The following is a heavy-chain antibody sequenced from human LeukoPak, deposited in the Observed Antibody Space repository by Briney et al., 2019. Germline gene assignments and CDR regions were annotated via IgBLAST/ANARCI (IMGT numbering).Heavy chain of an antibody. CDR1: GGSLSDYY. J-gene: IGHJ4*02. Sequence: SETLSLTCTVSGGSLSDYYWSWLRQSPGEGLEWIGRIRSSGSTNYNPSPNSRVTISVDTSQNQFSLKMSSVTAADTAVYYCARLWAGDYWGQGILVTVSS. CDR3: ARLWAGDY. CDR2: IRSSGST. V-gene: IGHV4-59*08. D-gene: IGHD3-16*01.